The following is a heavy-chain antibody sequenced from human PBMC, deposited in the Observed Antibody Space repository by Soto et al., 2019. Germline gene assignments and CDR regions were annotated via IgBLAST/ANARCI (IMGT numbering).Heavy chain of an antibody. D-gene: IGHD6-13*01. CDR1: GFTFSGSA. CDR2: IRSKANSYAT. Sequence: GGSLRLSCAASGFTFSGSAMHWVRQASGKGLEWVGRIRSKANSYATAYAASVKGRFTISRDDSKNTAYLQMNSLKTEDTAVYYCTRQLLSGSSWYNYYYGMDVWGQGTTVTVSS. J-gene: IGHJ6*02. V-gene: IGHV3-73*01. CDR3: TRQLLSGSSWYNYYYGMDV.